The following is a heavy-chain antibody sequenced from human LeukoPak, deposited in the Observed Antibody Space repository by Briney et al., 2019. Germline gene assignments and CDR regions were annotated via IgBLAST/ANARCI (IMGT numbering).Heavy chain of an antibody. CDR1: GGSISSYY. CDR3: ARDAGDTMDLYGMDV. D-gene: IGHD3-10*01. Sequence: SETLSLTCTVSGGSISSYYWSWIRQPPGKGLEWIGYIYYSGSTSYNPSLKSRVTISVDTSKNQFSLKLSSVTAADTAVYYCARDAGDTMDLYGMDVWGKGTTVTVSS. V-gene: IGHV4-59*01. CDR2: IYYSGST. J-gene: IGHJ6*04.